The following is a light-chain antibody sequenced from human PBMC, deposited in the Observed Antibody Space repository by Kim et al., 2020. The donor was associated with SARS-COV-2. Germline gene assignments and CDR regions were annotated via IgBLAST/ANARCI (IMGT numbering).Light chain of an antibody. CDR2: SNN. CDR1: SSNIGSNI. J-gene: IGLJ3*02. CDR3: AAWDDSLNGWV. V-gene: IGLV1-44*01. Sequence: QSVLTQPPSASGTPGQRVTISCSGSSSNIGSNIVNWYQQLPGTAPKLLIYSNNQRPSGVPDRFSGSKSGTSASLAISGLQSEDEADYYGAAWDDSLNGWVFGGGTQLTVL.